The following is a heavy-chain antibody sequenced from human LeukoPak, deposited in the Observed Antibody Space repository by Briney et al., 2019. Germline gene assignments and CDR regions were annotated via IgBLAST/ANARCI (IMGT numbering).Heavy chain of an antibody. D-gene: IGHD3-10*01. CDR1: GFTFRNYV. CDR2: TSSDLNVK. V-gene: IGHV3-30-3*01. Sequence: QAGGSLRLSCAASGFTFRNYVIHWVRQAPGKGLEWVAVTSSDLNVKLYADSVKGRFTISRDNSRSTLYLQMNSLRPEDTAIYYCAREAYYGSGSPPSLYFDYWGQGTLVTVSS. CDR3: AREAYYGSGSPPSLYFDY. J-gene: IGHJ4*02.